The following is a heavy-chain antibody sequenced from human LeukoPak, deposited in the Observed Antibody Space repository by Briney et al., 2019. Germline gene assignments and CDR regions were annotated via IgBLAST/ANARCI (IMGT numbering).Heavy chain of an antibody. J-gene: IGHJ4*02. CDR3: ARDLGGTTGKFDY. CDR2: IYYGGNT. CDR1: GGSISSSSYY. D-gene: IGHD1-7*01. Sequence: PSETLSLTCTVSGGSISSSSYYWGWIRQPPGKGLEWIGNIYYGGNTYYNPSLKSRVTISVDTSKNQFSLRLSSVTAADTAVYYRARDLGGTTGKFDYWGQGTLVTVSS. V-gene: IGHV4-39*07.